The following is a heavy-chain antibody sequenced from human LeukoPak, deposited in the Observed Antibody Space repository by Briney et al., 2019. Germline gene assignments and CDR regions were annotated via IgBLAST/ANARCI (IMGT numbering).Heavy chain of an antibody. D-gene: IGHD2-2*01. CDR3: AKAYCSSTSCYQGY. CDR1: GFTFSSYA. J-gene: IGHJ4*02. CDR2: ISGSGGSA. Sequence: PGGSLRLSCAASGFTFSSYAMSGVRQAPGKGLEWVSAISGSGGSAYYADSVKGRFTISRDNSKNTLYLQMNSLRAEDTAVYYCAKAYCSSTSCYQGYWGQGTLVIVSS. V-gene: IGHV3-23*01.